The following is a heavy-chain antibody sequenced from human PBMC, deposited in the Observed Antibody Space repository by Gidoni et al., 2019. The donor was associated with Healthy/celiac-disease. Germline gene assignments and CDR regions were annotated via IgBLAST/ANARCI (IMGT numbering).Heavy chain of an antibody. CDR1: GGSISSGDYY. Sequence: QVQLQESGPGLVQPSQTLSLTCTVSGGSISSGDYYWSWIRQPPGKGLEWIGYIYYSGSTYYNPSRKSRVTISVDTSKNQFSLKLSSVTAADTAVYYCAREATMVRGVIDYWGQGTLVTVSS. CDR3: AREATMVRGVIDY. J-gene: IGHJ4*02. D-gene: IGHD3-10*01. CDR2: IYYSGST. V-gene: IGHV4-30-4*01.